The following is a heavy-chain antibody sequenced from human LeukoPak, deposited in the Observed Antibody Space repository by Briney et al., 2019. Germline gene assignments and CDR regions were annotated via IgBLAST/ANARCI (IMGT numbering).Heavy chain of an antibody. CDR1: GGSISSYY. V-gene: IGHV4-59*12. CDR2: IYYSGST. J-gene: IGHJ4*02. CDR3: ASTSLRKSGYDCSFDY. D-gene: IGHD5-12*01. Sequence: SETLSLTCTVSGGSISSYYWSWIRQHPGKGLECIGYIYYSGSTNYNPSLKSRVTISVDTSKSQFSLKLSSVTAADTAVYYCASTSLRKSGYDCSFDYWGQGTLVTVSS.